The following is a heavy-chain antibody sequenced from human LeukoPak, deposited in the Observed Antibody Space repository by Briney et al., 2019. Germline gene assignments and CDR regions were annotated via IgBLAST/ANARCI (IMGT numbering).Heavy chain of an antibody. Sequence: QPGGTLRLSCAASGFTFSSYGMSWVPQAPGKGLEWVSAISGSGGSTYYADSVKGRFTSSRDNSKNTLYLQMNSLRAEDTAVYYCAKDAGIAVAGTFDYWGQGTLVTVSS. CDR3: AKDAGIAVAGTFDY. J-gene: IGHJ4*02. CDR2: ISGSGGST. V-gene: IGHV3-23*01. D-gene: IGHD6-19*01. CDR1: GFTFSSYG.